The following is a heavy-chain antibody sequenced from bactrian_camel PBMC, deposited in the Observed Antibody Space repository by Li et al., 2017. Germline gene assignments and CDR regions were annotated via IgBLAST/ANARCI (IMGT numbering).Heavy chain of an antibody. CDR1: GFTFTRYSRNC. J-gene: IGHJ4*01. CDR2: IYTGGGST. V-gene: IGHV3S1*01. CDR3: AAVHARHTIATMTLGFDY. D-gene: IGHD4*01. Sequence: HVQLVESGGGSVQPGGSLRLSCAASGFTFTRYSRNCLGWLRQAPGKEREGVAAIYTGGGSTYYADSVKGRFTISQDNAKNTLDLQMNSLEPEDTGMYVCAAVHARHTIATMTLGFDYLGQGTQVTVS.